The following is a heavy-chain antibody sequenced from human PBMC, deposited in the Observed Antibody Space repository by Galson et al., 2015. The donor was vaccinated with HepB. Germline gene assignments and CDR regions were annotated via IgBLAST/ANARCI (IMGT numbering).Heavy chain of an antibody. Sequence: SETLSLTCTVSGGSISSSSYYWGWIRQPPGKGLEWIGSIYYSGSTYYNPSLKSRVTISVDTSKNQFSLKLSSVTAADTAVYYCARDAMEVVPAANYMDVWGKGTTVTVSS. V-gene: IGHV4-39*07. CDR1: GGSISSSSYY. D-gene: IGHD2-2*01. J-gene: IGHJ6*03. CDR3: ARDAMEVVPAANYMDV. CDR2: IYYSGST.